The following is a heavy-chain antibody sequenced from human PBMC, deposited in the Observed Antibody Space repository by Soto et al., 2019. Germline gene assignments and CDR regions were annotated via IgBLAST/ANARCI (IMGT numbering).Heavy chain of an antibody. CDR3: TTDQNWVFFDY. CDR1: GFTFSNAW. V-gene: IGHV3-15*01. D-gene: IGHD7-27*01. J-gene: IGHJ4*02. Sequence: EVQLVESGGGLVKPGGSLRLSCAASGFTFSNAWMSWVRQAPGKGLEWVDRIKSKTDGGTTDYAAPVKGRFTISRDDSKNTLYLQMNSLKTEDTAVYYCTTDQNWVFFDYWGQGTLVTVSS. CDR2: IKSKTDGGTT.